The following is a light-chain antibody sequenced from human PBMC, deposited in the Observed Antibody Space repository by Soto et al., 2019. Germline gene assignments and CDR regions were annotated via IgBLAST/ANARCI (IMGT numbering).Light chain of an antibody. CDR3: QQYVTSPWA. CDR1: QSVSRSF. J-gene: IGKJ1*01. V-gene: IGKV3-20*01. CDR2: GAS. Sequence: EIVLTQSPGTLSLSPGERATLSCRASQSVSRSFLAWYQQKPGQAPRLLIYGASNSATVIPDRFSGSGSGTDFTLTIIRLEPEDFAVYYCQQYVTSPWAFGQGTKVAIE.